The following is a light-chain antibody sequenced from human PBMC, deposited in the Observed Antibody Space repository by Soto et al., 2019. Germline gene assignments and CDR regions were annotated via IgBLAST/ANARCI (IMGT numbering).Light chain of an antibody. V-gene: IGLV1-40*01. Sequence: QSVLTQPPSVSGAPGQRVTISCTGTTSNIGAGSDIHWYQQLPGKAPKLLIYSNSHRPSGVPSRFSGSKSGTSASLAITGLQAEDEGDYYCQYYDTSLSGLCVIYVSASGTK. CDR3: QYYDTSLSGLCVIYV. CDR2: SNS. J-gene: IGLJ1*01. CDR1: TSNIGAGSD.